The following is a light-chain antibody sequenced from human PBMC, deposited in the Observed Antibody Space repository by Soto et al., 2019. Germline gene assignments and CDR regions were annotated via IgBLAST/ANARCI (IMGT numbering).Light chain of an antibody. CDR3: QQNYNTPFT. CDR2: AAS. Sequence: DIQLAQSPSSLSASVGDRVTITCRASQSISIYLNWYQQKPGKAPKLLIDAASSLRSGVPSRFSGSGSGTDFTLTINSLQAEDFATYYCQQNYNTPFTFGPGTKLDI. J-gene: IGKJ3*01. CDR1: QSISIY. V-gene: IGKV1-39*01.